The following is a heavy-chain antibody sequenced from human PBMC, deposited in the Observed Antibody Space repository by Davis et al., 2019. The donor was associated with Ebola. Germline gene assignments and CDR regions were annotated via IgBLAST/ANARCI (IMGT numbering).Heavy chain of an antibody. J-gene: IGHJ3*02. V-gene: IGHV1-8*01. D-gene: IGHD5-12*01. CDR3: TTPGGQDSGYDVFDI. CDR1: GYTFTSYD. CDR2: MNPNSGNT. Sequence: AASVKVSCKASGYTFTSYDINWVRQAPGQGLEWMGWMNPNSGNTGYAQKFQGRITMTRSTSVNTAYMELSSLRSEDTALYYCTTPGGQDSGYDVFDIWGQGTMVTVSS.